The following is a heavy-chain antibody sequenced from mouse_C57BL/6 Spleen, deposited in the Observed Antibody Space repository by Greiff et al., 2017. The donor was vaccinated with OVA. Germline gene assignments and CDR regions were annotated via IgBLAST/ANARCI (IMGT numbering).Heavy chain of an antibody. CDR1: GFPFSSYA. CDR3: ARDWDYYLDY. V-gene: IGHV5-4*01. J-gene: IGHJ2*01. Sequence: DVKLVESGGGLVKPGGSLTLSCAASGFPFSSYAMSWVRQTPEKRLEWVATISDGGSYTSYPDNVSGRFPISRDNAKHNLNMQMSHLKSEDTARYYCARDWDYYLDYWGQGTTLTVAS. D-gene: IGHD4-1*01. CDR2: ISDGGSYT.